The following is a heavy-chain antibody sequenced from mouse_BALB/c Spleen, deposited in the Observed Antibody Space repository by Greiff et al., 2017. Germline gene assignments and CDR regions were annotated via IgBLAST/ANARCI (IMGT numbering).Heavy chain of an antibody. CDR3: ARRGDGYYAMDY. Sequence: QVQLKESGPGLVQPSQSLSITCTVSGFSLTSYGVHWVRQSPGKGLEWLGVIWSGGSTDYNAAFISRLSISKDNSKSQVFFKMNSLQANDTAIYCCARRGDGYYAMDYWGQGTSVTVSS. V-gene: IGHV2-2*02. D-gene: IGHD3-3*01. CDR1: GFSLTSYG. CDR2: IWSGGST. J-gene: IGHJ4*01.